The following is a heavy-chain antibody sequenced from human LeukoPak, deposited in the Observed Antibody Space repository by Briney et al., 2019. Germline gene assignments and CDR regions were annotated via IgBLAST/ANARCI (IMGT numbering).Heavy chain of an antibody. CDR1: GFTFDDYG. Sequence: GGSLRLSCAASGFTFDDYGMCWVRQAPGKGLEWVSGINWNGGSTGYADSVKGRFTISRDNAKNSLYLQMNSLRAEDTALYYCARGLGDIVVVPAATPDYWGQGTLVTVSS. CDR3: ARGLGDIVVVPAATPDY. J-gene: IGHJ4*02. D-gene: IGHD2-2*01. CDR2: INWNGGST. V-gene: IGHV3-20*04.